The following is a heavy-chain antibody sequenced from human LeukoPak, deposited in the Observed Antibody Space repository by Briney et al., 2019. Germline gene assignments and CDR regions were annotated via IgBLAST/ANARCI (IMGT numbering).Heavy chain of an antibody. CDR1: GFTFSSYG. J-gene: IGHJ6*02. Sequence: GGSLRLSCAASGFTFSSYGMHWVRQAPGKGLEWVAVISYDGSNKYYADSVKGRFTISRDNSKNTLYLQMNSLRAEDTAVYYCAKTYYDILTGYHYYYGMDVWGQRTTVTVSS. CDR2: ISYDGSNK. D-gene: IGHD3-9*01. CDR3: AKTYYDILTGYHYYYGMDV. V-gene: IGHV3-30*18.